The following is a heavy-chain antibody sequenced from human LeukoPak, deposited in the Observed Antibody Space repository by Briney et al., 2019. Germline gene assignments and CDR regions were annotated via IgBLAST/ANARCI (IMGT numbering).Heavy chain of an antibody. CDR2: INPNSGGT. CDR1: GYTFTGYY. D-gene: IGHD3-3*01. J-gene: IGHJ4*02. Sequence: ASVKVSCKASGYTFTGYYMHWVRQAPGQGLEWMGWINPNSGGTNYAQKFQGRVTMTRDTSISTAYMKLSSLRSEDTAVYYCASAWGGDFWSGYYSVDYWGQGTLVTVSS. CDR3: ASAWGGDFWSGYYSVDY. V-gene: IGHV1-2*02.